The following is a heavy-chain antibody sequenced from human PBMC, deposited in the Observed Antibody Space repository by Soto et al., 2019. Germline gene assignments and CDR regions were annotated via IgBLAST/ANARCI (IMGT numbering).Heavy chain of an antibody. CDR3: AKGAFYSSSSNLPSLG. D-gene: IGHD6-6*01. CDR1: GFTFSNFT. J-gene: IGHJ4*02. Sequence: QVLLVESGGGVVQSGRSLRLSCAVSGFTFSNFTMHWIRQAPGKGPEWVAVISHDGKTTHYAESVKGSFTVSRDNSMKTLYVQMTGLRPEDTAVYYCAKGAFYSSSSNLPSLGWGQGTLVTVSS. V-gene: IGHV3-30*04. CDR2: ISHDGKTT.